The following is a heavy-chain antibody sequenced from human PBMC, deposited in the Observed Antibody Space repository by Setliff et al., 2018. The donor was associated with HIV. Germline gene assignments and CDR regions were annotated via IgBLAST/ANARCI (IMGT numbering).Heavy chain of an antibody. CDR2: INPSGGST. V-gene: IGHV1-46*01. CDR3: ARAYYDSVWGSHRYRFYYFDY. J-gene: IGHJ4*02. Sequence: ASVKVSCKASVHTFASYGIGWLRQAPGQGLEWMGIINPSGGSTSSAQKFQGRVTMTRDTSTSSVYMELRSLRSEDTAVYYCARAYYDSVWGSHRYRFYYFDYWGQGSLVTVSS. D-gene: IGHD3-16*02. CDR1: VHTFASYG.